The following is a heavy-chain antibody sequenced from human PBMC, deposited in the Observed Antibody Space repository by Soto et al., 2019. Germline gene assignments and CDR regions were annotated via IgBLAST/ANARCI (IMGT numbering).Heavy chain of an antibody. CDR2: INVDGEIT. V-gene: IGHV3-23*01. Sequence: EVQLLESGGGLVQPGESLRLSCAASGFIFNTYGMVWVRQAPGEGLEWVSSINVDGEITHYADSVRGHFTISRDNSKHTLYLQMSRLRAADTATYYCATSRSGIGWSPPDSWGQGTLVTVSS. CDR1: GFIFNTYG. CDR3: ATSRSGIGWSPPDS. D-gene: IGHD3-3*01. J-gene: IGHJ4*02.